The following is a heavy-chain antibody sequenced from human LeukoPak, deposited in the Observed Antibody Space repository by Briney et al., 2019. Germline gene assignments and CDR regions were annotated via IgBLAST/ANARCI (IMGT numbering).Heavy chain of an antibody. D-gene: IGHD2-15*01. CDR3: ARARQVVRYGMDV. Sequence: SETLSLTCAVSGGSISSAGNYWTWLRQHPGKGLEWIGYIYYSGSTYYNPSLESRVTISVDTSKSQFSLKLNSVTAADTAVYYCARARQVVRYGMDVWGQGTTVTVSS. CDR1: GGSISSAGNY. CDR2: IYYSGST. J-gene: IGHJ6*02. V-gene: IGHV4-31*11.